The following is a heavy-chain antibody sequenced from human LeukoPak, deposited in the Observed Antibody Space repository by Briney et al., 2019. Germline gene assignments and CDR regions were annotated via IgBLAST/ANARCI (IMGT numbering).Heavy chain of an antibody. CDR2: ISSSSSTI. D-gene: IGHD1-7*01. CDR3: ARGELELLLKFDP. CDR1: GFTFSSYS. V-gene: IGHV3-48*01. J-gene: IGHJ5*02. Sequence: GGSLRLSCAASGFTFSSYSMNWVRQAPGKGLEWVSYISSSSSTIYYADSVKGRFTISRDNAKNSLYLQMNSLRAEDTAVYYCARGELELLLKFDPWGQGTLVTVSS.